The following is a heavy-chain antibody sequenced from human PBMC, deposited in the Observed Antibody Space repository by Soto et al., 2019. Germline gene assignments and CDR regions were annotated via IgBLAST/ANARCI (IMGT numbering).Heavy chain of an antibody. D-gene: IGHD5-18*01. CDR2: INPSGGST. J-gene: IGHJ4*02. V-gene: IGHV1-46*01. Sequence: ASVKVSCKASGYTFTSYYMHWVRQAPGQGLEWMGIINPSGGSTSYAQKFQGRVTITRDTSASTAYMELSSLRSEDTAVYYCARVGYSYGYGYWGQGTLVTVSS. CDR1: GYTFTSYY. CDR3: ARVGYSYGYGY.